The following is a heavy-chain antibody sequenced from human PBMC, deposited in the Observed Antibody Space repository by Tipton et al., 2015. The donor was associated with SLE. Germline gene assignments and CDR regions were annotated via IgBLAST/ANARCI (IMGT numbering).Heavy chain of an antibody. J-gene: IGHJ4*02. CDR3: ARAHEGITMVQALVY. V-gene: IGHV1-46*01. Sequence: QLVQSGAEVKKPGASVKVSCKASGYTFTSYYMHWVRQAPGQGLEWMGIINPSGGSTSYAQKFQGRVTMTRDTSTSTVHMELSSLISEETAVYYCARAHEGITMVQALVYWGQGTLVTVSS. CDR1: GYTFTSYY. D-gene: IGHD3-10*01. CDR2: INPSGGST.